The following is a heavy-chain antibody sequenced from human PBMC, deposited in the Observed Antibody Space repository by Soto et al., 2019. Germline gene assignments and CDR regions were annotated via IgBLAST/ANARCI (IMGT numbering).Heavy chain of an antibody. Sequence: QVQLVQSGAEVKKPGSSVKVSCKASGGTFSSYAISWVRQAPGQGLEWMGGTIPIFGTANYAQKFTGRVTITADESTGTAYKELSSLRSEDTAVDYCARGTTPVVPAAKLGFDPWGQGTLVTVSS. CDR2: TIPIFGTA. J-gene: IGHJ5*02. V-gene: IGHV1-69*12. CDR3: ARGTTPVVPAAKLGFDP. CDR1: GGTFSSYA. D-gene: IGHD2-2*01.